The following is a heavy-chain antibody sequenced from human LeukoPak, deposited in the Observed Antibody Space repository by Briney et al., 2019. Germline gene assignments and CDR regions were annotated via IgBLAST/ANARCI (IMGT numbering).Heavy chain of an antibody. V-gene: IGHV4-4*07. J-gene: IGHJ4*02. CDR2: IYTSGST. CDR3: ARDVYYYDSSGYSDY. CDR1: DGSISSYY. D-gene: IGHD3-22*01. Sequence: SETLSLTCTVSDGSISSYYWSWLRQPAGKGLEWIGRIYTSGSTNYNPSLKSRVTMSVDTSKNQFSLKLSSVTAADTAIYYCARDVYYYDSSGYSDYWGQGTLVTVSS.